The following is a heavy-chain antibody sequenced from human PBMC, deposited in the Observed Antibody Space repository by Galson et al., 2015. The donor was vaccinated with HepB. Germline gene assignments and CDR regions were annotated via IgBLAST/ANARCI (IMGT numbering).Heavy chain of an antibody. CDR2: ISFDGTNK. Sequence: SLRLSCAASRFTFSGYIMHWVRQAPGKGLEWVAVISFDGTNKYYTDSVKGRFTISRDNSKNTLYLQMSSLRAEDTAVYYCARDSFTVVHLGTYDSPSYGMDVWGQGTTVTVSS. J-gene: IGHJ6*02. CDR3: ARDSFTVVHLGTYDSPSYGMDV. D-gene: IGHD3-10*01. V-gene: IGHV3-30-3*01. CDR1: RFTFSGYI.